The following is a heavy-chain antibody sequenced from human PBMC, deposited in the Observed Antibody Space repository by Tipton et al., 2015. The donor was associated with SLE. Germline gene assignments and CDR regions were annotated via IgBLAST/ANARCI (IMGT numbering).Heavy chain of an antibody. CDR1: GGTFSSYA. D-gene: IGHD3-10*01. V-gene: IGHV1-69*04. Sequence: SCTASGGTFSSYAISWVRQAPGQGLEWMGRIIPMFGIANYAQKFQGRVTITADKSASTAYMELSSLRSEDTAVYYCARGYGSGSRAFDIWGQGTMVTVSS. CDR2: IIPMFGIA. J-gene: IGHJ3*02. CDR3: ARGYGSGSRAFDI.